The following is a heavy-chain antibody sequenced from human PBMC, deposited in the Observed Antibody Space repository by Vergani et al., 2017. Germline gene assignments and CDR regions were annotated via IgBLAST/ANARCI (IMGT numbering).Heavy chain of an antibody. CDR3: ARDLVVYATRGEYFQH. Sequence: VQLVQSGGGLVQPGGSLRLSCAASGFTFSSYAMHWVRQAPGKGLEWVAVISYDGSNKYYADSVKGRFTISRDNSKNTLYLQMNSLRAEDTAVYYCARDLVVYATRGEYFQHWGQGTLVTVSS. J-gene: IGHJ1*01. CDR2: ISYDGSNK. CDR1: GFTFSSYA. D-gene: IGHD2-8*01. V-gene: IGHV3-30*04.